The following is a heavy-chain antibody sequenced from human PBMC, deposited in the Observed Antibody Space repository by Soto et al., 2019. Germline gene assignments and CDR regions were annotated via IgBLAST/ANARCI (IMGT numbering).Heavy chain of an antibody. CDR2: IYYSGNT. D-gene: IGHD7-27*01. Sequence: SETLSLTCTVSGGSISSYYWSWIRQPPGKGLEWIGYIYYSGNTNYNPSLKSRVTISVDTSKNQFSLKLTSVTAADTAVYYCARRWGTSFDFWGQGTLVTVSS. CDR1: GGSISSYY. V-gene: IGHV4-59*01. CDR3: ARRWGTSFDF. J-gene: IGHJ4*02.